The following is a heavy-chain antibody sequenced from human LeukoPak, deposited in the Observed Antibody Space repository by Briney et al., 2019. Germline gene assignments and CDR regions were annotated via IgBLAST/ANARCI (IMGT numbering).Heavy chain of an antibody. CDR1: GGSISSGGYY. CDR2: IYYSGST. J-gene: IGHJ4*02. Sequence: PSETLSLTCTVSGGSISSGGYYWSWIRQHPGKGLEWIGYIYYSGSTYYNPSLKSRVTISVDTSKNQFSLKLSSVTAADTAVYYCASLGYYYDSSGYNLFDYWGQGTLVTVSS. D-gene: IGHD3-22*01. CDR3: ASLGYYYDSSGYNLFDY. V-gene: IGHV4-31*03.